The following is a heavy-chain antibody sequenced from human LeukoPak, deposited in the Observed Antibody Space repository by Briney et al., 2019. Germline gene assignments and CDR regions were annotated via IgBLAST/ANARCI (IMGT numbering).Heavy chain of an antibody. V-gene: IGHV4-30-2*01. J-gene: IGHJ5*02. CDR1: GVALSSGGYY. CDR2: IYHSGTP. CDR3: ARDNIPVAGTGLSWFDP. D-gene: IGHD6-13*01. Sequence: ALQTLSLTRTVSGVALSSGGYYWGWIRQPPGAGLEWGGNIYHSGTPYYNPTLKSRVTLSVDRSKTQFSLKMTSVTAADTAVYYCARDNIPVAGTGLSWFDPWGQGTLVTVSS.